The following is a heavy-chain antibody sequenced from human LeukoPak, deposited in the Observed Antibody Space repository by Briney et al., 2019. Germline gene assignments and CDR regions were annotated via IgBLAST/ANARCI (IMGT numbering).Heavy chain of an antibody. CDR1: GFTFSRYS. V-gene: IGHV3-21*01. CDR3: ARDRCSGGSCYSEGYYFDY. J-gene: IGHJ4*02. CDR2: ISSSSSYI. D-gene: IGHD2-15*01. Sequence: GGSLRLSCAASGFTFSRYSMNWVRQAPGKGLEWVSSISSSSSYIYYADSVKGRFTISRDNAKNSLYLQMNSPRAEDTAVYYCARDRCSGGSCYSEGYYFDYWGQGTLVTVSS.